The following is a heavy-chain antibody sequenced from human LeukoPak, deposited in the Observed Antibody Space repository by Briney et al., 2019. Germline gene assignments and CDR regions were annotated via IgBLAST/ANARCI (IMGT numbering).Heavy chain of an antibody. CDR2: IYYSGST. CDR1: GGSISSSSYY. J-gene: IGHJ4*02. D-gene: IGHD3-16*02. CDR3: ARAGERLDYVWGSYRFDY. V-gene: IGHV4-39*07. Sequence: SETLSLTCTVSGGSISSSSYYWGWIRQPPGKGLEWIGSIYYSGSTYYNPSPKSRVTISVDTSKNQFSLKLSSVTAADTAVYYCARAGERLDYVWGSYRFDYWGQGTLVTVSS.